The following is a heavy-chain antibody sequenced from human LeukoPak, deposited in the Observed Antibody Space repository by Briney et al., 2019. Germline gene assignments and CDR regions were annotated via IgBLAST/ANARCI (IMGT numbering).Heavy chain of an antibody. V-gene: IGHV3-11*01. D-gene: IGHD2-2*01. Sequence: GGALRLSYAASGFTYNEYYMVWMRQAPAKELDGMAYISTTCGTVYFADFVKGRFTVSRDNAQNSLYLQMNSLRAEDTAVYYARAFRYCYATSCYGRALYGMDVWGQGTTVTVSS. CDR2: ISTTCGTV. CDR3: RAFRYCYATSCYGRALYGMDV. CDR1: GFTYNEYY. J-gene: IGHJ6*02.